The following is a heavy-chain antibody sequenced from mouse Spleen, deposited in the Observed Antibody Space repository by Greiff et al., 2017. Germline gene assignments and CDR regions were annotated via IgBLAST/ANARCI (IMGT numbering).Heavy chain of an antibody. J-gene: IGHJ3*01. Sequence: DVKLVESGGGLVQPGGSLKLSCATSGFTFSDYYMYWVRQTPEKRLEWVAYISNGGGSTYYPDTVKGRFTISRDNAKNTLYLQMSRLKSEDTAMYYCARYDYDLGFAYWGQGTLVTVSA. CDR1: GFTFSDYY. D-gene: IGHD2-4*01. V-gene: IGHV5-12*02. CDR3: ARYDYDLGFAY. CDR2: ISNGGGST.